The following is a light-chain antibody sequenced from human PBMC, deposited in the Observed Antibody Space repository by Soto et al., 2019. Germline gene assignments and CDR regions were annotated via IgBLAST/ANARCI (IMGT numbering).Light chain of an antibody. J-gene: IGKJ4*01. CDR1: QSVGTN. CDR2: GAS. CDR3: QQYNKWPPLT. Sequence: EVVMTQSPATQSVSPGERATLSCRASQSVGTNLAWYQQKPGQAPRLLIYGASTRATGTPARFSGSGSGTEFTLTSSSLQSEDLAGYYCQQYNKWPPLTFGGGTKVEIK. V-gene: IGKV3-15*01.